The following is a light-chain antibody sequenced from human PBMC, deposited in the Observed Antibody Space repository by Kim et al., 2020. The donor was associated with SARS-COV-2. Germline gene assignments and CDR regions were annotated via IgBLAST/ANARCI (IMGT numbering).Light chain of an antibody. CDR1: QSVSSN. CDR3: QQYNNWPLYT. CDR2: GAS. V-gene: IGKV3-15*01. J-gene: IGKJ2*01. Sequence: SPGERATLSCRASQSVSSNLAWYQQKPGQAPRLLIYGASTRATGIPARFSGSGSGTEFTLTISSLQSEDFAVYYCQQYNNWPLYTFGQGTKLEI.